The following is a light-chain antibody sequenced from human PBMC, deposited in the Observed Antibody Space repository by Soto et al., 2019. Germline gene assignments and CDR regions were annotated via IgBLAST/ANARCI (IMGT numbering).Light chain of an antibody. Sequence: DIQMTQYPSTLSASVGDRVTITCRASQSIRDWLAWYQQKPGKVPKLLIYKASNLESGVPSRFSGSGSGADFTLTISSLEPEDFAVYYCQQRKNWPRTFGQGTKVAIK. CDR3: QQRKNWPRT. CDR2: KAS. J-gene: IGKJ1*01. V-gene: IGKV1-5*03. CDR1: QSIRDW.